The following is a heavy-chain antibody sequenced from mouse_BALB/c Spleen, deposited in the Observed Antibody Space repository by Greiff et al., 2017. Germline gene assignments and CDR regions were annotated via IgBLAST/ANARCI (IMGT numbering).Heavy chain of an antibody. Sequence: EVQLQQSGPGLVKPSQSLSLTCSVTGYSITSGYYWNWIRQFPGNKLEWMGYISYDGSNNYNPSLKNRISITRDTSKNQFFLKLNSVTTEDTATYYCARGGLLWPWYFDVWGAGTTVTVSS. J-gene: IGHJ1*01. CDR1: GYSITSGYY. CDR2: ISYDGSN. V-gene: IGHV3-6*02. D-gene: IGHD2-10*01. CDR3: ARGGLLWPWYFDV.